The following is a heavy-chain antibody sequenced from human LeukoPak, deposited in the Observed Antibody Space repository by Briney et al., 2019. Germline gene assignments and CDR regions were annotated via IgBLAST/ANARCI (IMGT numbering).Heavy chain of an antibody. CDR3: ARRVRSTEYFQH. J-gene: IGHJ1*01. CDR2: FYYSAST. CDR1: GGSISSSSYY. Sequence: SETLSLTCTVSGGSISSSSYYWGWIRQSPGKGLEWIGSFYYSASTYYNPSLKSRVIISVDTSKNQFSLKLNSVTAADTAVYYCARRVRSTEYFQHWGQGTLVTVSS. V-gene: IGHV4-39*01. D-gene: IGHD1-1*01.